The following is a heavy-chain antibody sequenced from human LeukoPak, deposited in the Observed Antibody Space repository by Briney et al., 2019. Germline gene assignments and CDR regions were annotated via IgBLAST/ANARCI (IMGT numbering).Heavy chain of an antibody. CDR3: ARDIVVVPAFDY. V-gene: IGHV3-21*01. D-gene: IGHD2-2*01. CDR1: GFTFSSYS. CDR2: ISSSSSYI. Sequence: GGSLRLSCAASGFTFSSYSMNWVRQAPGKGLEWVSSISSSSSYIYYADSVKGRFTISRDNAKNSLYLQMNSLRAEDTAVYYCARDIVVVPAFDYWGQGTRVTVST. J-gene: IGHJ4*02.